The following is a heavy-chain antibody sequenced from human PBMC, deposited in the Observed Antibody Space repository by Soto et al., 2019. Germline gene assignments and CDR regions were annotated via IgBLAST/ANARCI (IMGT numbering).Heavy chain of an antibody. CDR1: GFIFSNYG. Sequence: QVQLVESGGGVVQPGRSLRLSCAASGFIFSNYGMHWVRQAPGKGLEWVAIVSYDGNNIYYGDSVKGRFTISRDKSKNTVYLQINSLRVEDTAVYYCARNAYCISTRCYWYFDYWGQGTLVTVSS. J-gene: IGHJ4*02. CDR2: VSYDGNNI. V-gene: IGHV3-33*08. D-gene: IGHD2-2*01. CDR3: ARNAYCISTRCYWYFDY.